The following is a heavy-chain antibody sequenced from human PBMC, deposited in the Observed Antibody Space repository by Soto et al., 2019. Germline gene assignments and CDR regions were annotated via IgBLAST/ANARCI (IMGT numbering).Heavy chain of an antibody. J-gene: IGHJ4*02. CDR1: GGSISSYY. CDR3: ARFNYYDSSVPSFDY. V-gene: IGHV4-59*01. D-gene: IGHD3-22*01. CDR2: IYYSGST. Sequence: PSETLSLTCTVSGGSISSYYWSWIRQPPGKGLEWIGYIYYSGSTNYNPSLKSRVTISVDTSENQFSLKLSSVTAADTAVYYCARFNYYDSSVPSFDYWGQGTLVTVSS.